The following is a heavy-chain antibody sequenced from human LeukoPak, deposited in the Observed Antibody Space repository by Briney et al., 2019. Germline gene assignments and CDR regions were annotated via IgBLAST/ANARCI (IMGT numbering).Heavy chain of an antibody. Sequence: PSETLSLTCTVSGGSISSSSYYWGWVRQPPGKGLEWIGEINHSGSTNYNPSLKSRVTISVDTSKNQFSLKLSSVTAADTAVYYCRVATRRSYYYYYMDVWGKGTTVTVSS. CDR1: GGSISSSSYY. J-gene: IGHJ6*03. V-gene: IGHV4-39*07. CDR2: INHSGST. D-gene: IGHD5-12*01. CDR3: RVATRRSYYYYYMDV.